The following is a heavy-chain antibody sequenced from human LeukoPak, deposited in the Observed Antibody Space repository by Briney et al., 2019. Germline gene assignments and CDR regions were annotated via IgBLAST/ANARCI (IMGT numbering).Heavy chain of an antibody. Sequence: GGSLRLSCAASGFTFSNAWMSWVRQAPGKGLEWVGRIKSKTDGGPTDYAAPVKGRFTISRDDSKNTLYLQMNSLKTEDTAVYYCTTEGQKIVGAAGIFDYWGQGTLVTVSS. J-gene: IGHJ4*02. D-gene: IGHD1-26*01. CDR3: TTEGQKIVGAAGIFDY. V-gene: IGHV3-15*01. CDR2: IKSKTDGGPT. CDR1: GFTFSNAW.